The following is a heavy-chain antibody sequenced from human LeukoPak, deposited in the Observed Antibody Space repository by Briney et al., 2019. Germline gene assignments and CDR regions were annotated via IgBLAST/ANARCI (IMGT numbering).Heavy chain of an antibody. CDR2: ISYDGSNK. J-gene: IGHJ4*02. CDR1: GFTFSSYA. CDR3: ASLGIPDY. V-gene: IGHV3-30-3*01. Sequence: TGGSLRLSCAASGFTFSSYAMHWVRQAPGKGLEWVAVISYDGSNKYYADSVKGRFTISRDNSKNTLYLQMNSLRAEDTAVYYCASLGIPDYWGQGTLVTVSS. D-gene: IGHD3-16*01.